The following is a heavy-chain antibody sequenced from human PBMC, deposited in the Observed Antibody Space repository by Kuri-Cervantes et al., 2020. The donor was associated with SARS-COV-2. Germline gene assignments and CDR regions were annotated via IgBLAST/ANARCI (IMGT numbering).Heavy chain of an antibody. CDR1: GYTFTSYA. V-gene: IGHV1-3*02. CDR2: SNAGNGNT. J-gene: IGHJ6*02. D-gene: IGHD6-13*01. Sequence: ASVKVSCKASGYTFTSYAMHWVRQAPGQRLEWMGWSNAGNGNTKYSQEFQGRVTITADESTSTAYMELSSLRSEDTAVCYCASPGIAAANYYYYGMDVWGQGTTVTVPS. CDR3: ASPGIAAANYYYYGMDV.